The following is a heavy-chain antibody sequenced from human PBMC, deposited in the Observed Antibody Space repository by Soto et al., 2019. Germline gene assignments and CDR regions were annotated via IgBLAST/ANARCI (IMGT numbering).Heavy chain of an antibody. D-gene: IGHD5-12*01. CDR3: ARDGNRGYALDF. J-gene: IGHJ4*02. Sequence: GSMKLCCAASGFSLWDYEVGLFRQAPGKGLEWLSYIDRSGRTIYYADSVKGRFTISRDKSKNSLYLQMNSLRAEDTAVYYCARDGNRGYALDFWGQGPLVTAPQ. V-gene: IGHV3-11*01. CDR2: IDRSGRTI. CDR1: GFSLWDYE.